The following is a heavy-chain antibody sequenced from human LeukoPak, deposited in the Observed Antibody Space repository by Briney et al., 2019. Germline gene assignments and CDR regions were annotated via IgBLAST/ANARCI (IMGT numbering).Heavy chain of an antibody. V-gene: IGHV3-9*01. CDR2: ISWSGGGI. Sequence: GGSLRLSCAASGFTFDHYAMYWVRQPPGKGLQWVSGISWSGGGIGYVDSVKGRFTISRDNTKNSLFLQMNSLRDEDTAFYYCAKGQYSGYDSQPDYWGQGTLVTVSS. CDR3: AKGQYSGYDSQPDY. CDR1: GFTFDHYA. D-gene: IGHD5-12*01. J-gene: IGHJ4*02.